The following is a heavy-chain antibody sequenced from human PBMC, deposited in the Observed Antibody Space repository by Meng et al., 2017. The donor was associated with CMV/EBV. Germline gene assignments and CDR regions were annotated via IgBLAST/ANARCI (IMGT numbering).Heavy chain of an antibody. D-gene: IGHD1-26*01. CDR1: GGSISSSSYS. CDR3: ARSRGGATRWFDP. CDR2: IYYSGST. Sequence: SGGSISSSSYSWGWIRQPPGKGLEWIGSIYYSGSTYYNPSLKSRVTISVDTSKNQFSLKLSSVTAADTAVYYCARSRGGATRWFDPWGQGTLVTVSS. V-gene: IGHV4-39*07. J-gene: IGHJ5*02.